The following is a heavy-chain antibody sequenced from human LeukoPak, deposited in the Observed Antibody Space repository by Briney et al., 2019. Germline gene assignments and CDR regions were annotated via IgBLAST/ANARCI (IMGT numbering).Heavy chain of an antibody. CDR2: INPNSGGT. J-gene: IGHJ5*02. Sequence: ALVTVSCKASGYTFTGYYMHWVRQAPGQGLEWMGRINPNSGGTNYAQKFQGRVTMTRDTSISTAYMELSRLRSDDTAVYYCARVYYDSSGYYGFDPWGQGTLVTVSS. D-gene: IGHD3-22*01. CDR1: GYTFTGYY. CDR3: ARVYYDSSGYYGFDP. V-gene: IGHV1-2*06.